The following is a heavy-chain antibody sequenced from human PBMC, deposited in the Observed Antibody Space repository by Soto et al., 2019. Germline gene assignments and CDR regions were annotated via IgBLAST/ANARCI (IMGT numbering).Heavy chain of an antibody. CDR1: GGSISSSSYY. Sequence: ASETLSLTCTVSGGSISSSSYYWGWIRQPPGKGLEWIGSIYYSGSTYYNPSLKSRVTISVDTSKNQFSLKLSSVTAADTAVYYCARLEVDRFDYWGQGTLVTVSS. CDR2: IYYSGST. V-gene: IGHV4-39*01. J-gene: IGHJ4*02. CDR3: ARLEVDRFDY. D-gene: IGHD3-22*01.